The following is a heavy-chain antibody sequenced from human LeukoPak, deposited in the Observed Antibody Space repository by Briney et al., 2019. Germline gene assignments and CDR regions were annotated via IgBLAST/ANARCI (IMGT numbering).Heavy chain of an antibody. V-gene: IGHV6-1*01. J-gene: IGHJ4*02. CDR1: GDRIFTNNVA. Sequence: SQTLSLTCALSGDRIFTNNVAGNWIRQSPSRGLEWLGRTYYRSRWSFDYAVSVKSPITINADTSKNHFSLQLSSVPPEDTAVYYCARGKYTSFDNWGQGTLVTVSS. CDR3: ARGKYTSFDN. D-gene: IGHD6-6*01. CDR2: TYYRSRWSF.